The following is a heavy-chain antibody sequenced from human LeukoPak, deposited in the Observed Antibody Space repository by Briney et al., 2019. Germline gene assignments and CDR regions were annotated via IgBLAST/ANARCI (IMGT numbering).Heavy chain of an antibody. CDR1: GGSFSGYY. D-gene: IGHD3-3*01. J-gene: IGHJ6*03. CDR2: INHSGST. CDR3: AREGDFWSGYYNYYYYYMDV. V-gene: IGHV4-34*01. Sequence: SETLSLTCAVSGGSFSGYYWSWIRQPPGKGLEWIGEINHSGSTNYNPSLKSRVTISVDTSKNQFSLKLSSVTAADTAVYYCAREGDFWSGYYNYYYYYMDVWGKGTTVTVSS.